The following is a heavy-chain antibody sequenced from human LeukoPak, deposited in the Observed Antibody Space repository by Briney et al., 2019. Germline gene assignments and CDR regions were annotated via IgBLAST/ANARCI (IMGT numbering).Heavy chain of an antibody. Sequence: SQTLSLTCTVSGGSISSGSYYWSWIRQPAGKGLEWIGRIYTSGSTNYNPSLKSRVTISVDTSKNQFSLKLSSVTAADTAVYYCARHPIRYYFDYWGQGTLVTVSS. D-gene: IGHD3-10*01. CDR3: ARHPIRYYFDY. CDR1: GGSISSGSYY. V-gene: IGHV4-61*02. J-gene: IGHJ4*02. CDR2: IYTSGST.